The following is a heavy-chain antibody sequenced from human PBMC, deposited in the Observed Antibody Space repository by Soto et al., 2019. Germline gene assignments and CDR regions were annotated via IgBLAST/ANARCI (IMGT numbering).Heavy chain of an antibody. Sequence: QVQLVQSGAEVKKPGPSVKVSCKASGGTFNSYVINWVRQAPGQGLEWMGGIIIFFGTAEYAQKFQGRVTITADEGASTAYMELSSLKSGDTAVYYCAGTHFDTSGYYPSALEYWGQGTQVSVSS. J-gene: IGHJ4*02. V-gene: IGHV1-69*01. CDR2: IIIFFGTA. CDR1: GGTFNSYV. CDR3: AGTHFDTSGYYPSALEY. D-gene: IGHD3-22*01.